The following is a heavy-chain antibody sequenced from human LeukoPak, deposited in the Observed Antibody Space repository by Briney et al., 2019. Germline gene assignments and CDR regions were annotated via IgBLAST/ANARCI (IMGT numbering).Heavy chain of an antibody. V-gene: IGHV1-18*01. Sequence: GASVKVSCKASGYTFTSYGISWVRQAPGQGLEWMGWISAYNGNTNYAQKLQGRVTMTTDTSTSTAYMELRSLRSDDTAVYYCARKYCSSTSCHLDYWGQGTLVTVSS. J-gene: IGHJ4*02. CDR1: GYTFTSYG. D-gene: IGHD2-2*01. CDR3: ARKYCSSTSCHLDY. CDR2: ISAYNGNT.